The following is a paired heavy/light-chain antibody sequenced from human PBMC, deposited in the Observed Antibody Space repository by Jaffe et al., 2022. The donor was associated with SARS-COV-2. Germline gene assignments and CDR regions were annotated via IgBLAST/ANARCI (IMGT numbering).Heavy chain of an antibody. CDR2: ISSSGSTI. V-gene: IGHV3-11*01. J-gene: IGHJ6*02. Sequence: QVQLVESGGGLVKPGGSLRLSCAASGFTFSDYYMSWIRQAPGKGLEWVSYISSSGSTIYYADSVKGRFTISRDNAKNSLYLQMNSLRAEDTAVYYCARDPSTYYYGMDVWGQGTTVTVSS. CDR1: GFTFSDYY. CDR3: ARDPSTYYYGMDV.
Light chain of an antibody. J-gene: IGKJ5*01. V-gene: IGKV3-11*01. Sequence: EIVLTQSPATLSLSPGERATLSCRASQSVSSYLAWYQQKPGQAPRLLIYDASNRATGIPARFSGSGSGTDFTLTISSLEPEDFAVYYCQQRSNWPGTFGQGTRLEIK. CDR1: QSVSSY. CDR2: DAS. CDR3: QQRSNWPGT.